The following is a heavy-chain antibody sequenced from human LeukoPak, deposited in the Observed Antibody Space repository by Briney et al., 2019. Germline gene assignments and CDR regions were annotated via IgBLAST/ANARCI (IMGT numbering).Heavy chain of an antibody. Sequence: ASVKVSCKASGYTFNRYAMNWVRQAPGQGLEWMGWINTKTGNPMYAQGFTGRFVFSLDTSVSTAYLQISSPKAEDTAVYFCARDGYAYSSGWYGNWSDPWGQGTLVIVSS. CDR1: GYTFNRYA. J-gene: IGHJ5*02. CDR3: ARDGYAYSSGWYGNWSDP. CDR2: INTKTGNP. D-gene: IGHD6-19*01. V-gene: IGHV7-4-1*02.